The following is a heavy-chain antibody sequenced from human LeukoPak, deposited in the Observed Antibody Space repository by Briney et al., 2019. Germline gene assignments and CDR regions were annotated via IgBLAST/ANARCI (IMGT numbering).Heavy chain of an antibody. Sequence: KTSETLSLTCTVSGGSISSYYRSWIRQPPGRGLEWIGYIYYSGNTNYNPSLKSRVTLSVDTSKDQFSLKLSSVTAADTAVYYCARGGGPRYFDYWGQGTLVTVSS. CDR2: IYYSGNT. J-gene: IGHJ4*02. CDR3: ARGGGPRYFDY. D-gene: IGHD3-3*01. CDR1: GGSISSYY. V-gene: IGHV4-59*01.